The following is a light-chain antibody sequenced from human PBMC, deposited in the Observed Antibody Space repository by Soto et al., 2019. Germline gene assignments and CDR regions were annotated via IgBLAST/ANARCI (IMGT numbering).Light chain of an antibody. J-gene: IGLJ2*01. Sequence: QLVPTQSSSASASLGSSVKLTCTLSSGHSSYIIAWHQQQPGKAPRYLMKLEGSGGYNKGSGVPDRFSGSSSGADRYLTISNLQFEDEADYYCETWDSDTHVFGGGTKVTVL. V-gene: IGLV4-60*02. CDR1: SGHSSYI. CDR3: ETWDSDTHV. CDR2: LEGSGGY.